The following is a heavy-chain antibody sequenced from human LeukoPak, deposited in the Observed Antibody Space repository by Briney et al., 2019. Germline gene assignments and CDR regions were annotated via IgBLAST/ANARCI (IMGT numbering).Heavy chain of an antibody. CDR2: IYYSGST. CDR1: GGSFSGYY. Sequence: SETLSLTCAVYGGSFSGYYWSWIRQPPGKGLEWIGSIYYSGSTYYNPSLKSRVTISVDTSKNQFSLKLSSVTAADTAVYYCTRQRFGEYMFDPWGQGTLVTVSS. D-gene: IGHD3-10*01. CDR3: TRQRFGEYMFDP. V-gene: IGHV4-34*01. J-gene: IGHJ5*02.